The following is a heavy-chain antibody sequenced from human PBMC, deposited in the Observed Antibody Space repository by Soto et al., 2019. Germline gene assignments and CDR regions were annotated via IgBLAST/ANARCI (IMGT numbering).Heavy chain of an antibody. V-gene: IGHV3-23*01. J-gene: IGHJ4*02. CDR2: ISGSGGST. CDR3: AYSSTPFDY. D-gene: IGHD6-13*01. CDR1: GFTFSSYA. Sequence: EVQLLESGGGLVQPGGSLRLSCAASGFTFSSYAMSWVRQAPGKGLEWVSAISGSGGSTYYADSVKGRFTISRDNSKKTLYLQMNSLKAEDSAVYYCAYSSTPFDYWGQGTLVTVSS.